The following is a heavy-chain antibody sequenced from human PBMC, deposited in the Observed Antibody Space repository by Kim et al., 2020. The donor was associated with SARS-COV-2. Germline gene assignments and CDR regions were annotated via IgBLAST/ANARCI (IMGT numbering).Heavy chain of an antibody. CDR1: GGSISSSNW. CDR3: ARSYDPGFRPNWFDP. V-gene: IGHV4-4*02. Sequence: SETLSLTCAVSGGSISSSNWWSWVRQPPGKGLEWIGEIYHSGSTNYNPSLKSRVTISVDKSKNQFSLKLSSVTAADTAVYYCARSYDPGFRPNWFDPWGQGTLVTVSS. D-gene: IGHD5-12*01. J-gene: IGHJ5*02. CDR2: IYHSGST.